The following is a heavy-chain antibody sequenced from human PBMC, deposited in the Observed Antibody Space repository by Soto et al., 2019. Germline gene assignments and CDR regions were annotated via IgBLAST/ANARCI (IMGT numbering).Heavy chain of an antibody. CDR1: GFTFSSYG. Sequence: PGGSLRLSCAASGFTFSSYGMHWVRQAPGKGLEWVAVISYDGSNKYYADSVKGRFTISRDNSKNTLYLQMNSLRAEDTAVYYCAKGPEYYYDSSGSSSVGMDVWGQGTTVTV. J-gene: IGHJ6*02. CDR2: ISYDGSNK. D-gene: IGHD3-22*01. V-gene: IGHV3-30*18. CDR3: AKGPEYYYDSSGSSSVGMDV.